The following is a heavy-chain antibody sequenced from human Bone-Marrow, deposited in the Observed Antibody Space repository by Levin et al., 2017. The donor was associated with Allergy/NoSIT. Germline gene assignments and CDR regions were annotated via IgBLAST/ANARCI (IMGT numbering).Heavy chain of an antibody. J-gene: IGHJ6*02. Sequence: GESLKISCAASGFTFSSYGMHWVRQAPGKGLEWVAVIWYDGSNKYYADSVKGRFTISRDNSKNTLYLQMNSLRAEDTAVYYCARDTVSHLDSSGYRYYYYYGMDVWGQGTTVTVSS. CDR2: IWYDGSNK. V-gene: IGHV3-33*01. D-gene: IGHD3-22*01. CDR3: ARDTVSHLDSSGYRYYYYYGMDV. CDR1: GFTFSSYG.